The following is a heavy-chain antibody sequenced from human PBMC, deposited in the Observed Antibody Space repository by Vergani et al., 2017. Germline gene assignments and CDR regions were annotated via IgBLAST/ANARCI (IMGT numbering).Heavy chain of an antibody. V-gene: IGHV4-34*01. J-gene: IGHJ4*02. Sequence: QVQLQQWGAGLLKPSETLSLTCAVYGGSFSGYYWSWIRQPPGKGLEWIGEINHSGSTNYNPSLKSRVTRSVDTSKNQFSLKLSTVTAADTAVYYWARGRITMVRGVITGYFDYWGQGTLVTVSS. CDR2: INHSGST. CDR1: GGSFSGYY. D-gene: IGHD3-10*01. CDR3: ARGRITMVRGVITGYFDY.